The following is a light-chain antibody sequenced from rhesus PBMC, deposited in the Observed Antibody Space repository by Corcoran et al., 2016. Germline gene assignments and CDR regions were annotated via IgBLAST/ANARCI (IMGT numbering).Light chain of an antibody. CDR1: QSVGSN. CDR2: GSS. J-gene: IGKJ4*01. V-gene: IGKV3-42*03. CDR3: QQCNNWART. Sequence: DIVMTQSPATLSLSPGERATLSCRASQSVGSNLAWYQQKPGQAPSLLIYGSSRRATGIPEGFSGSGSGTDFTLTISRLGPEDFAVYYCQQCNNWARTFGGGTKVEI.